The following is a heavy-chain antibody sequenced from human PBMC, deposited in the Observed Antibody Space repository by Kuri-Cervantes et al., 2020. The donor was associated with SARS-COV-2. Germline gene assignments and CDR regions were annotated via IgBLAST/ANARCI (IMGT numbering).Heavy chain of an antibody. CDR3: ARGGRGYGYGYGMDV. CDR1: GFTFSSYW. J-gene: IGHJ6*02. V-gene: IGHV3-7*04. D-gene: IGHD5-18*01. Sequence: GESLKISCAASGFTFSSYWMSWVHQAPGKGLEWVANIKQDGSEKYYVDSVKGRFTISRDNSKNTLYLQMNSLRAEDTAVYYCARGGRGYGYGYGMDVWGQGTTVTVSS. CDR2: IKQDGSEK.